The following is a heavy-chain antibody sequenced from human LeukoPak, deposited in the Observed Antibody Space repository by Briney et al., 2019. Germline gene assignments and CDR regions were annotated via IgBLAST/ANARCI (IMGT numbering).Heavy chain of an antibody. D-gene: IGHD3-22*01. CDR1: VYTFTGYY. CDR2: INPNSCGT. CDR3: AREDLYYYDSSGSEYFQH. J-gene: IGHJ1*01. Sequence: ASVNVSCKASVYTFTGYYMHWVRQAPGQGLEWMGWINPNSCGTNYAQKFQGRVTMTRDTSISTAYMELSRLRSDDTAEYYCAREDLYYYDSSGSEYFQHWGQGTLVTVSS. V-gene: IGHV1-2*02.